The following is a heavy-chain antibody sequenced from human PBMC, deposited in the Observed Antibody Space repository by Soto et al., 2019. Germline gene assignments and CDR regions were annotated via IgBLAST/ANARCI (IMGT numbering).Heavy chain of an antibody. Sequence: EVQLVESGGGLIQPGGSLRLSCAASGFTVSSNYMSWVRQAPGKGLEWVSVIYSGGSTYYADSVKGRFTISRDNSKTTLYLQMNSLRAEDTAVYYCARDRLECGYPDYFPPWGQGTRVTVSS. CDR3: ARDRLECGYPDYFPP. D-gene: IGHD3-22*01. J-gene: IGHJ1*01. V-gene: IGHV3-53*01. CDR1: GFTVSSNY. CDR2: IYSGGST.